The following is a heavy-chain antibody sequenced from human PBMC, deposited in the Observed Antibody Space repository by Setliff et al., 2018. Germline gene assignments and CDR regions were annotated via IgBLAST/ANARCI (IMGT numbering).Heavy chain of an antibody. CDR1: GGSSSSHY. CDR3: ARENGYCSGGACYFMFDY. V-gene: IGHV4-59*11. Sequence: SETLSLTCSVSGGSSSSHYWSWIRQPPGKGLEWIGYIHYSGTTNYNPSLKSRVTLSLDTAKNQFSLELRAVTAADTALYYCARENGYCSGGACYFMFDYWGQGTLVTVSS. D-gene: IGHD2-15*01. CDR2: IHYSGTT. J-gene: IGHJ4*02.